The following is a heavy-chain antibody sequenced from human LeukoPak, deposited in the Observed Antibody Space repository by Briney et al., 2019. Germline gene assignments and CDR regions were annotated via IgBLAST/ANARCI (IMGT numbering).Heavy chain of an antibody. CDR2: IKSKTDGGTT. Sequence: GGSLRLSCAASGFTFGNAWMSWVRQAPGKGLEWVGRIKSKTDGGTTDYAAPVKGRFTISRDDSKNTLYLQMNSLKTEDTAVYYCTTDLGGSYDDYWGQGTLVTVSS. J-gene: IGHJ4*02. D-gene: IGHD1-26*01. V-gene: IGHV3-15*01. CDR3: TTDLGGSYDDY. CDR1: GFTFGNAW.